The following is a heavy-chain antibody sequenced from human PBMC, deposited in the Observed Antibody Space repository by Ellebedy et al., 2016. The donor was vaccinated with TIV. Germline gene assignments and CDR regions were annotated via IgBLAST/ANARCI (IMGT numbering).Heavy chain of an antibody. CDR3: ARAKLGSYGMDV. CDR1: GFTFSSYA. Sequence: GGSLRLXCAASGFTFSSYAMSWVRQAPGKGLEWVSSISGSGGSTYYADSVKGRFTISRDNSKNTLYLQMNSLRADDTAVYYCARAKLGSYGMDVWGQGTTVTVSS. D-gene: IGHD7-27*01. CDR2: ISGSGGST. J-gene: IGHJ6*02. V-gene: IGHV3-23*01.